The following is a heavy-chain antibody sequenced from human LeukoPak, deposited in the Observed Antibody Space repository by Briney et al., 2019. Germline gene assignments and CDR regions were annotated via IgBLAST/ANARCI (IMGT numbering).Heavy chain of an antibody. CDR3: ARDSPETLFDY. V-gene: IGHV4-31*03. J-gene: IGHJ4*02. Sequence: SETLSLTCTVSGGSISSGGYYWSWLRQHPGKGLEWIGYIYYSGSTYYNPSLKSRVTISVDTSKNQFSLKLSSVTAADTAVYYCARDSPETLFDYWGQGTLVTVSS. CDR1: GGSISSGGYY. CDR2: IYYSGST.